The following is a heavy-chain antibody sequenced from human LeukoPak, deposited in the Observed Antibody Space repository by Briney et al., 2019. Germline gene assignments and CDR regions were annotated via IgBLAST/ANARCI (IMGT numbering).Heavy chain of an antibody. CDR1: GFTFSSYA. D-gene: IGHD5-18*01. CDR3: AKDYSGYSYGHWSDYYYYYGMDV. CDR2: ISGSGGST. Sequence: GGSLRLSCAASGFTFSSYAMSWVRQAPGKGLEWVSAISGSGGSTYYADSVKGRFTISRDNSKNTLYLQMDSLRAEDTAVYYCAKDYSGYSYGHWSDYYYYYGMDVWGQGTTVTVSS. V-gene: IGHV3-23*01. J-gene: IGHJ6*02.